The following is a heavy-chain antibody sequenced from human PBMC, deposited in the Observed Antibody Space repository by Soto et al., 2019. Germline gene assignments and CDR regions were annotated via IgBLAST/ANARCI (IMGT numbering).Heavy chain of an antibody. Sequence: EVQLVESGGGLVQPGGSLRLSCAASGFTFSSYSMNWVRQAPGKGLEWVSYISSSSSTIYYADSVKGRFTISRDNAKNSLYLQMNSLRDEDTAVYYCARKNTYYYYSSGRMDVWGQGTTVTVSS. CDR2: ISSSSSTI. CDR3: ARKNTYYYYSSGRMDV. CDR1: GFTFSSYS. D-gene: IGHD3-22*01. V-gene: IGHV3-48*02. J-gene: IGHJ6*02.